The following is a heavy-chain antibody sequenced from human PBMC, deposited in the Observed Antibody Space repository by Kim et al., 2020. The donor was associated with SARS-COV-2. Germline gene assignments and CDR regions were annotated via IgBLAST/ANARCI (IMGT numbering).Heavy chain of an antibody. D-gene: IGHD5-18*01. CDR2: IGGGSTNT. CDR3: AKTPGGYSYGLFFDS. CDR1: GFTFSNYA. V-gene: IGHV3-23*01. Sequence: GGSLRLSCAASGFTFSNYAMSWVRQAPGKGLEWVSGIGGGSTNTYYADSVKGRFTISRDISKNTLYLQMNGLRAEDTAVFYCAKTPGGYSYGLFFDSWGQGTLVTISS. J-gene: IGHJ4*02.